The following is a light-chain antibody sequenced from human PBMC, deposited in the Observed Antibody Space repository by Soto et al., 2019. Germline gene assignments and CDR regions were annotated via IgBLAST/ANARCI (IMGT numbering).Light chain of an antibody. CDR2: DVS. J-gene: IGLJ3*02. Sequence: QSALTRPASVSGSPGQSITISCTGTSSDVGSYNYVSWYQQHPGEAPKVMIYDVSSRPSGVSTRFSGSKSGNTASLTISGLQAEDEAQYYCSSRTSATTVVFGGGTKVTVL. CDR3: SSRTSATTVV. V-gene: IGLV2-14*03. CDR1: SSDVGSYNY.